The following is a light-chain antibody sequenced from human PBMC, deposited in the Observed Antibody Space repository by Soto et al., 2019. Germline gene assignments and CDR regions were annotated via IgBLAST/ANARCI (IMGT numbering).Light chain of an antibody. CDR3: QQYDSSLYT. CDR1: QSVSSSY. J-gene: IGKJ2*01. Sequence: EIVLTQSPGTLSLSPGERATLSCRASQSVSSSYLAWYQQKPGQSPRLLIYGASSRATDIPDRFSGSGSGTDFTLTISILEPEDFAVYYCQQYDSSLYTFCQGTKLEIK. V-gene: IGKV3-20*01. CDR2: GAS.